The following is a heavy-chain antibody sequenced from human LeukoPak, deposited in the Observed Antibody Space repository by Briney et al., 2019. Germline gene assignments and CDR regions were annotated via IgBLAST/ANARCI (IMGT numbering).Heavy chain of an antibody. CDR1: GGSFSGYY. J-gene: IGHJ5*02. CDR2: INHSGST. D-gene: IGHD6-13*01. Sequence: SETLSLTCAVYGGSFSGYYWSWIRQPPGKGLEWIGEINHSGSTNYNPSLKSRVTISVDTSKNQFSLKLSSVTAADTAVYYCARGYSSSWYASDWFDPWGQETLVTVSS. CDR3: ARGYSSSWYASDWFDP. V-gene: IGHV4-34*01.